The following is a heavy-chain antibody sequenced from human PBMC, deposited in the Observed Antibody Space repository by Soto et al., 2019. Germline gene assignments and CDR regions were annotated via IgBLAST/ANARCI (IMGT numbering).Heavy chain of an antibody. V-gene: IGHV4-34*01. D-gene: IGHD3-3*01. J-gene: IGHJ6*02. Sequence: QVQLQQWGAGLLKPSETLSLTCAVYGGSFSGYYWSWIRQPPGKGLEWIGEINHSGSTNYNPSLKSRVTISVDTSKNQFSLKLNSVTAADTAVYYCARGGNYNFWSGYILRGEDVWDQGTTVTVSS. CDR3: ARGGNYNFWSGYILRGEDV. CDR2: INHSGST. CDR1: GGSFSGYY.